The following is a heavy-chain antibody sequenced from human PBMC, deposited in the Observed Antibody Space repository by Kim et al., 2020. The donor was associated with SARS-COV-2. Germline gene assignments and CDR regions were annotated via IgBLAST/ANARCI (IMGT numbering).Heavy chain of an antibody. J-gene: IGHJ6*02. V-gene: IGHV3-7*01. CDR1: GFTFSSYW. CDR2: IKQDGSEK. CDR3: ARDGIAVAGTYYYYGMDV. D-gene: IGHD6-19*01. Sequence: GGSLRLSCAASGFTFSSYWMSWVRQAPGKGLEWVANIKQDGSEKYYVDSVKGRFTISRDNAKNSLYLQMNSLRAEDTAVYYCARDGIAVAGTYYYYGMDVWGQGTTVTVSS.